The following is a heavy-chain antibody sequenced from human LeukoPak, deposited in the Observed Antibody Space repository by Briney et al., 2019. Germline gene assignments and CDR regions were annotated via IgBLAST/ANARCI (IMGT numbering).Heavy chain of an antibody. D-gene: IGHD6-13*01. CDR2: IYYSGST. V-gene: IGHV4-59*08. CDR3: ASLAAAGNY. CDR1: GGSISSYY. Sequence: PSETLSLTCTVSGGSISSYYWSWIRQPPGKGLEWIGYIYYSGSTNYNPSLKSRVTISVDTSKNQFSLKLSSVTAADTAVYYCASLAAAGNYWGQGTLVTVSS. J-gene: IGHJ4*02.